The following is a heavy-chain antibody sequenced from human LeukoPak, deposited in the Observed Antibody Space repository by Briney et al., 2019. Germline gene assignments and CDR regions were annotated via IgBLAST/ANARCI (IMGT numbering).Heavy chain of an antibody. V-gene: IGHV3-33*01. CDR2: IWYDGSNK. D-gene: IGHD6-13*01. Sequence: QPGTSLRLSCAASGFTFSSYGMHWVRQAPGKGLEWVAVIWYDGSNKYYADSVKGRFTISRDNSKNTLYLQMNSLRAEDTAVYYCARDDSSWFNFDYWGQGTLVTVSS. J-gene: IGHJ4*02. CDR1: GFTFSSYG. CDR3: ARDDSSWFNFDY.